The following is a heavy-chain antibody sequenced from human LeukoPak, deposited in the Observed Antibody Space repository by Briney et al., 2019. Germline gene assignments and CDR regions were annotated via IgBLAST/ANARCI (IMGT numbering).Heavy chain of an antibody. J-gene: IGHJ4*02. Sequence: GGSLRLSCEACGFNFSSYGLNWVRQAPGKGLEWVSFITSTSSTIHYADSVKGRFTISRDNAKKSLYLHMYNLRAEDTAIYYCARLVDTSMVTGFDLWGQGTLVTVSS. CDR3: ARLVDTSMVTGFDL. CDR1: GFNFSSYG. CDR2: ITSTSSTI. D-gene: IGHD5-18*01. V-gene: IGHV3-48*01.